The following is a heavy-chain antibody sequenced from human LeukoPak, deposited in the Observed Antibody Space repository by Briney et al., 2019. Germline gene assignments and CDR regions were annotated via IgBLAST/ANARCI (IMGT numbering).Heavy chain of an antibody. D-gene: IGHD3-9*01. V-gene: IGHV1-8*01. CDR3: ARGVLRYFDWLLPLDNWFDP. CDR2: MNPNSGNT. Sequence: GASVKVSCMASGYTFTSYDINWVRQATGQGLEWMGWMNPNSGNTGYAQKFQGRVTMTRNTSISTAYMELSSLRSEDTAVYYCARGVLRYFDWLLPLDNWFDPWGQGTLVTVSS. CDR1: GYTFTSYD. J-gene: IGHJ5*02.